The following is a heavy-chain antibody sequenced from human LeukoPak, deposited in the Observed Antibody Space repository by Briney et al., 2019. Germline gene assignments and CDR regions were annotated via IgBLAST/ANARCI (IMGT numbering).Heavy chain of an antibody. V-gene: IGHV3-30*03. CDR3: ATTMDY. CDR2: ISYDGSNK. J-gene: IGHJ4*02. D-gene: IGHD1-1*01. CDR1: GFTFSSYG. Sequence: GGSLRLSCAASGFTFSSYGIHWVRQAPGKGLEWVAVISYDGSNKYYADSVKGRFTISRDNSKNTLYLQMNSLRAEDTAVYYCATTMDYWGQGTLVTVSS.